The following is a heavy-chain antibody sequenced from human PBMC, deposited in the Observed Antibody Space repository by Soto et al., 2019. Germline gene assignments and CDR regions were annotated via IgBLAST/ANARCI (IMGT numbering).Heavy chain of an antibody. Sequence: GGSLRLSCAASGFTFSSYSMNWVRQAPGKGLEWVSYISSSSSTIYYADYVKGRFTISRDNAKNSLYLQMNSLRDEDTAVYYCARVLYYDSSGYYNPGIHDAFDIWGQGTMVTVSS. CDR1: GFTFSSYS. V-gene: IGHV3-48*02. CDR3: ARVLYYDSSGYYNPGIHDAFDI. CDR2: ISSSSSTI. J-gene: IGHJ3*02. D-gene: IGHD3-22*01.